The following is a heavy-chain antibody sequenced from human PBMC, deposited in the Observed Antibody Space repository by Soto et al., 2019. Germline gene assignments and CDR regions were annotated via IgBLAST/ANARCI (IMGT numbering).Heavy chain of an antibody. CDR1: GYTFTSYA. Sequence: QVQLVQSGAEVKKPGASVKVSCKASGYTFTSYAISWVRQAPGQGLEWMGWISAYTGNTNYAQKLQGRVTMTTDTSASPAYMERMSLTSDDTAVYYCARDAPPEDYWGQGTLVTVSS. CDR3: ARDAPPEDY. J-gene: IGHJ4*02. V-gene: IGHV1-18*01. CDR2: ISAYTGNT.